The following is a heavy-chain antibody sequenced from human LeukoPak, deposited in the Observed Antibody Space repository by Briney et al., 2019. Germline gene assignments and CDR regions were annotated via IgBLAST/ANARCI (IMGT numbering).Heavy chain of an antibody. CDR2: INPNSGGT. D-gene: IGHD2-2*01. Sequence: ASVKVSCKASGYTFTGYYMHWVRQAPGQGLEWMGWINPNSGGTNYAQKFQGRVPMTRDTSISTAYMELSRLRSDDTAVYYCARVHLVRRYFDYWGQGTLVTVSS. J-gene: IGHJ4*02. CDR1: GYTFTGYY. V-gene: IGHV1-2*02. CDR3: ARVHLVRRYFDY.